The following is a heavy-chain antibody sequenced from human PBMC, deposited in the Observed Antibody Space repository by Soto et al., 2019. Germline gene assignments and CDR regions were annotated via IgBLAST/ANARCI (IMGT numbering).Heavy chain of an antibody. CDR3: ARGPTPKYYYYGMDV. CDR1: GGSISSGGYY. J-gene: IGHJ6*02. D-gene: IGHD2-15*01. V-gene: IGHV4-31*03. CDR2: IYYSGST. Sequence: QVQLQESGPGLVKPSQTLSLTCTVSGGSISSGGYYWSWIRQHPGKGLEWIGYIYYSGSTYYNPFLKSRVTISVDKSKNQFSLKLSSVTAADTAVYYCARGPTPKYYYYGMDVWGQGTTVPVSS.